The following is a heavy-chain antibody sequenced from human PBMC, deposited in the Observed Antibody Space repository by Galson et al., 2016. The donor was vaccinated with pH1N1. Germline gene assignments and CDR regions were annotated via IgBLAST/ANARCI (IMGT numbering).Heavy chain of an antibody. CDR2: ISTGRRVV. J-gene: IGHJ4*02. CDR3: ARDRTRRGALPGNFFDS. CDR1: GFIFSDYS. V-gene: IGHV3-48*01. D-gene: IGHD1-14*01. Sequence: SLRLSCAASGFIFSDYSFIWVRQAPGKGLEWLSYISTGRRVVQYADSVKGRFTISRDNARNSLFLDMNNLRSDDTAIYYCARDRTRRGALPGNFFDSWGQGTLVTVSS.